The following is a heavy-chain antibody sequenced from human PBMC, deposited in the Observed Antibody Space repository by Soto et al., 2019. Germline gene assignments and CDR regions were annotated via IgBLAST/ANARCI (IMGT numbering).Heavy chain of an antibody. V-gene: IGHV4-4*02. CDR3: ARTSFYYDSSGYKNWFDP. J-gene: IGHJ5*02. D-gene: IGHD3-22*01. CDR1: GGSINSGDW. CDR2: IYHGGNI. Sequence: SETLSLTCAVSGGSINSGDWWNWVRQPPGKGLEWIGEIYHGGNINYNPFLKSRVTISMDKSKNQFSLNLTSVTAADTAVYYCARTSFYYDSSGYKNWFDPWGQGTLVTVSS.